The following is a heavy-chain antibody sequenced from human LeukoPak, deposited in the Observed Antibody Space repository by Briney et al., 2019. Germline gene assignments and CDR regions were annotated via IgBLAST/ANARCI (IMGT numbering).Heavy chain of an antibody. V-gene: IGHV3-20*04. D-gene: IGHD3-22*01. CDR2: INWNGVRE. CDR3: ARGHDSGFHAFDP. Sequence: PGGSLRLSCTASGFTFEDYGMGWVRQGPGKGLEWVSGINWNGVREGYADSVKGRFTISRDNAEKSLYLQMNSLKAEDTGFYYCARGHDSGFHAFDPWGQGTLVTVSS. CDR1: GFTFEDYG. J-gene: IGHJ5*02.